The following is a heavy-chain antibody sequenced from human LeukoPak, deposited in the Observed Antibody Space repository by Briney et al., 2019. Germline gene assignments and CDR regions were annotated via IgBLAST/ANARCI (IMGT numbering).Heavy chain of an antibody. Sequence: PGGSLRLSCAASGFTFSSYSMNWVRQAPGKGLEWVSSISSSSSYIYYADSVKGRFTISRDNAKNSLYLQMNSLRAEDTAVHYCARGIRITIFGVVDVWGKGTTVTVSS. V-gene: IGHV3-21*01. D-gene: IGHD3-3*01. CDR3: ARGIRITIFGVVDV. CDR2: ISSSSSYI. J-gene: IGHJ6*04. CDR1: GFTFSSYS.